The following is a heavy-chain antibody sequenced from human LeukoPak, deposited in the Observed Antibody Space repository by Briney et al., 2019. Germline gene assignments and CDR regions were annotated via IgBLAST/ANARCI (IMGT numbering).Heavy chain of an antibody. Sequence: GGSLRLSCAASGFTFSSYGMHWVRQAPGKGLEWVAFIRYEGSNKYYADSVKGRFTISRDNSKNTLYLQMNSLRAEDTAVYYCAKDGNWGFYYYYYYMDVWGKGTTVTVSS. CDR3: AKDGNWGFYYYYYYMDV. D-gene: IGHD7-27*01. CDR1: GFTFSSYG. CDR2: IRYEGSNK. J-gene: IGHJ6*03. V-gene: IGHV3-30*02.